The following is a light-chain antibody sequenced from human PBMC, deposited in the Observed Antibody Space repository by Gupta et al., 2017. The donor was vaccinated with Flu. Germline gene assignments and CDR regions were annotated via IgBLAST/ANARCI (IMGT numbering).Light chain of an antibody. Sequence: QSALTQPASVSGSPGQSITISCTGTSSDVGGYNYVSWYQQHPGKPPILMVYEVSTRPAGVSNRFSVSKSGTTASLTISALQAEDEADYYCHSYTTSNTWVFGGGTKLTVL. V-gene: IGLV2-14*01. J-gene: IGLJ3*02. CDR1: SSDVGGYNY. CDR2: EVS. CDR3: HSYTTSNTWV.